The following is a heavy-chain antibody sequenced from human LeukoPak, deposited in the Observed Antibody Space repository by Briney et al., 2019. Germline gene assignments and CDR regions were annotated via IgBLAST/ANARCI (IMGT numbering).Heavy chain of an antibody. Sequence: GGSLRLSCAAPGFTFSSYGMHWVRQAPGKGLEWVAVISYDGSNKYYADSVKGRFTISRDNSKNTLYLQMNSLRAEDTAVYYCAKEVGGAIGYWGQGTLVTVSS. CDR1: GFTFSSYG. J-gene: IGHJ4*02. CDR3: AKEVGGAIGY. CDR2: ISYDGSNK. D-gene: IGHD1-26*01. V-gene: IGHV3-30*18.